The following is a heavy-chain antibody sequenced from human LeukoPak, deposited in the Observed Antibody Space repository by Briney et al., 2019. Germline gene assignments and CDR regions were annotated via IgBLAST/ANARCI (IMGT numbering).Heavy chain of an antibody. CDR3: ARDPYSGYDYPYYFDY. CDR2: ISSSGSTI. CDR1: GFTFSDYY. D-gene: IGHD5-12*01. J-gene: IGHJ4*02. Sequence: GGSLRLSCAASGFTFSDYYMSWIRQAPGKGLEWVSYISSSGSTIYYADSVKGRFTISRDNAKNSLYLQMNSLRAEDTAVYYCARDPYSGYDYPYYFDYWGQGTLVTVSS. V-gene: IGHV3-11*01.